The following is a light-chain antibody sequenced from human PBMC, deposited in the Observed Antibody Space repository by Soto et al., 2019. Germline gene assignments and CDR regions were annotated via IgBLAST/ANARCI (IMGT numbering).Light chain of an antibody. V-gene: IGKV3-20*01. CDR1: ESVSDNY. Sequence: EVVFKQSPGALSLSQGERATLSCRASESVSDNYLAWYQQRSGLAPRLVIYGASSRASAVPDRFSGSGSGADFTLTISRLEPEDFAVYYCQQYGSPPLTSGGGTKVDNK. J-gene: IGKJ4*01. CDR2: GAS. CDR3: QQYGSPPLT.